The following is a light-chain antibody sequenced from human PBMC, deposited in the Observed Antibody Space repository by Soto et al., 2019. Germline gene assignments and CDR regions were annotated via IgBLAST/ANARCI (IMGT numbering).Light chain of an antibody. V-gene: IGLV1-51*01. CDR3: GAWDSSLSVVL. Sequence: QSVFTQPPSMSAAPGQKVTISCSGSTSNIENNYVSWYQHRPGTAPKLLIYDNDERPSGIPDRFSASKSGTSATLGITGLQIGDEADYYCGAWDSSLSVVLFGGGTKLTVL. CDR2: DND. J-gene: IGLJ2*01. CDR1: TSNIENNY.